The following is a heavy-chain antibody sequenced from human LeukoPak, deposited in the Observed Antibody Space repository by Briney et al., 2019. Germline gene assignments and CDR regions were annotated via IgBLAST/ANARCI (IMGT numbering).Heavy chain of an antibody. CDR1: GYTFASYY. CDR3: ARDGRRGYSYGF. J-gene: IGHJ4*02. CDR2: INPSGGST. Sequence: ASVKVSCKASGYTFASYYMHWVRQAPGQGLEWMGIINPSGGSTSYAQKFQGRVTMTRDMSTSTVYMELSSLRSEDTAVYYCARDGRRGYSYGFWGQGTLVTVSS. D-gene: IGHD5-18*01. V-gene: IGHV1-46*01.